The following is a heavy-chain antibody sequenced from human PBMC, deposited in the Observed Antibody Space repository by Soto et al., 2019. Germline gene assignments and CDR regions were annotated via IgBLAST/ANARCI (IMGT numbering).Heavy chain of an antibody. V-gene: IGHV3-21*01. J-gene: IGHJ6*02. D-gene: IGHD2-21*02. CDR1: GFSFSTYS. Sequence: GRSLRLSCEASGFSFSTYSMHWVRQAPGKGLEWVSSIGRRSDIYYADSVKGRFTISRDNAKNSVSLQMNSLRDEDTAVHYCAREETAWPLAYGLDVWGQGTTVTVSS. CDR2: IGRRSDI. CDR3: AREETAWPLAYGLDV.